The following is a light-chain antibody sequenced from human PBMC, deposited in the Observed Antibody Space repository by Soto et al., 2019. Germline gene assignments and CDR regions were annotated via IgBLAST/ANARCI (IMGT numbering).Light chain of an antibody. CDR2: VAS. J-gene: IGKJ1*01. CDR3: HQYNHWPPWT. V-gene: IGKV3-15*01. Sequence: EVVMTQSPATLSVSPGERATLSCRASQSVSINLAWYQQKPGQAPRLLIFVASTRATGIPARCSGSGSGTEVTLTISSLQSEDFAVYYCHQYNHWPPWTFGQGTKVEIK. CDR1: QSVSIN.